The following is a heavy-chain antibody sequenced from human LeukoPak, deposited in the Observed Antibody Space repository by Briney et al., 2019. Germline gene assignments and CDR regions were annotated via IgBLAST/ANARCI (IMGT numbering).Heavy chain of an antibody. CDR1: GFTFSSYA. Sequence: GGSLRLSCAASGFTFSSYAMSWVRQAPGKGLEWVQAISGSSGSTYYADSVKGRFTISRDSSKNTLYLQMNSLRAEDTAVYYCAKWWELPPYYFDYWGQGTLVTVSS. J-gene: IGHJ4*02. D-gene: IGHD1-26*01. CDR2: ISGSSGST. V-gene: IGHV3-23*01. CDR3: AKWWELPPYYFDY.